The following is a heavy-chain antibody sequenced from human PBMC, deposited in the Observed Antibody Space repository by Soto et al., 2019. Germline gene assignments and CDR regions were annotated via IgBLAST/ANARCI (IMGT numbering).Heavy chain of an antibody. J-gene: IGHJ4*02. CDR1: GFTFSSYG. D-gene: IGHD3-9*01. Sequence: PGGSLRLSCAASGFTFSSYGMHWVRQAPGKGLEWVAVIWYDGSNKYYADSVKGRFTISRDNSKNTLYLQMNSLRAEDTAVYYCAVGNFDWRPFDYWGQGTLVTVSS. V-gene: IGHV3-33*01. CDR2: IWYDGSNK. CDR3: AVGNFDWRPFDY.